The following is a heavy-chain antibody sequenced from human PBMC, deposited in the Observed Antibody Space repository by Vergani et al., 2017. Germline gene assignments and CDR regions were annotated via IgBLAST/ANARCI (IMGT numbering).Heavy chain of an antibody. CDR2: MNPNSGNT. CDR1: GYTFTSYD. D-gene: IGHD6-6*01. V-gene: IGHV1-8*01. CDR3: ARGFPRGFGFEYSSSSDFDY. Sequence: QVQLVQSGAEVKKPGASVKVSCKASGYTFTSYDINWVRQATGPGLEWMGWMNPNSGNTGYAQKFQGRVTMTRNTSISTAYMELSSLRSEDTAVYYCARGFPRGFGFEYSSSSDFDYWGQGTLVTVSS. J-gene: IGHJ4*02.